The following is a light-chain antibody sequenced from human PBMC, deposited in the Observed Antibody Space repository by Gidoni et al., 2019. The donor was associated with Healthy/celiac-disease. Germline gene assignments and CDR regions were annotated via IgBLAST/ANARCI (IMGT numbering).Light chain of an antibody. CDR1: SSNIGSNT. CDR3: AAWDDSLNGYV. V-gene: IGLV1-44*01. Sequence: QSALTQPPAASGTPGQGVTISCSGSSSNIGSNTVNWYQQLPGTAPKLLIYRKNQRPSGVPDRFSGSKSGTSASLAISGLQSEDEADYYCAAWDDSLNGYVFGTATKVTVL. J-gene: IGLJ1*01. CDR2: RKN.